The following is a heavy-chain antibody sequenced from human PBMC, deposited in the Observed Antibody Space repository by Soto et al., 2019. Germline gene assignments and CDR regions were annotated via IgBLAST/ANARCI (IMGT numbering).Heavy chain of an antibody. Sequence: GGSLRLSCAASGFTFSSYAMSWVRQAPGKGLEWVSAISGSGGSTYYADSVKGRFTISRDNSKNTLYLQMNSLRAEDTAVYYCAKPGYYDFWSGYFSSSVYGMDVWGQGTTVTVSS. J-gene: IGHJ6*02. CDR3: AKPGYYDFWSGYFSSSVYGMDV. V-gene: IGHV3-23*01. CDR1: GFTFSSYA. D-gene: IGHD3-3*01. CDR2: ISGSGGST.